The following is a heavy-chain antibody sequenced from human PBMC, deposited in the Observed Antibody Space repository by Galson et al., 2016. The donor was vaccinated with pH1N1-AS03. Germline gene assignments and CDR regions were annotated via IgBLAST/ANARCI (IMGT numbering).Heavy chain of an antibody. CDR2: IWYDGSNK. Sequence: SLRLSCAASGFTFSNYGMHWVRQAPGKGLEWVAVIWYDGSNKYYEDSVKGRFTISRDSSKNTLYLQMNSLRPEDTAMYYCARDYIVGATRGAGTFDVWGHGTMVTVSS. V-gene: IGHV3-30*19. CDR3: ARDYIVGATRGAGTFDV. J-gene: IGHJ3*01. D-gene: IGHD1-26*01. CDR1: GFTFSNYG.